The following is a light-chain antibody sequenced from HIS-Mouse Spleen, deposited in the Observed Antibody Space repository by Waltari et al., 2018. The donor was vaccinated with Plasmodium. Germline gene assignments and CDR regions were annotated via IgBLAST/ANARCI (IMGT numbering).Light chain of an antibody. V-gene: IGLV3-21*03. CDR1: NIGSKS. CDR3: QVWDSSSDHVV. J-gene: IGLJ2*01. CDR2: DDS. Sequence: SYVLTQPPSVSVAPGKTARFTCGGNNIGSKSVHWYQQKPGQAPVLVGYDDSERPSGIPEGFSGSNSGNTATLTISRVEAGDEADYYCQVWDSSSDHVVFGGGTKLTVL.